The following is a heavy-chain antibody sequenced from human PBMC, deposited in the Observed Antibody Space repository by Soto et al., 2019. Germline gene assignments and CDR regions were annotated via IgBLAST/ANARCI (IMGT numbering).Heavy chain of an antibody. V-gene: IGHV3-23*01. CDR1: GFNFNTFA. CDR3: AKLDFWSSPPDDH. CDR2: ISGGGSTT. Sequence: DVELLESGGGLVQPGGSLRLSCAAAGFNFNTFAMTWVRQAPGKGLEWVSYISGGGSTTYYADSVKGRLAISRDNFKNTLYLQMNNLGAEDTAIYYCAKLDFWSSPPDDHWGQGTLVTVSS. D-gene: IGHD3-3*01. J-gene: IGHJ4*02.